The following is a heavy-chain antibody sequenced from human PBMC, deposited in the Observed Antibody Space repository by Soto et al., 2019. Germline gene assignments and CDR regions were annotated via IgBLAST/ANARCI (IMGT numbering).Heavy chain of an antibody. D-gene: IGHD6-19*01. CDR2: INPNGGST. Sequence: QVQVVQSGAEVKKPGASVKVSCKTSGYTFINYHGHWVRQAPGQGLEWMGAINPNGGSTTYAQHLPGRLTMTSAASTSTVYMDLGSLRSDDTAVYYCALPKNTLGWYNFWGQGSLVTVS. CDR1: GYTFINYH. V-gene: IGHV1-46*01. J-gene: IGHJ4*02. CDR3: ALPKNTLGWYNF.